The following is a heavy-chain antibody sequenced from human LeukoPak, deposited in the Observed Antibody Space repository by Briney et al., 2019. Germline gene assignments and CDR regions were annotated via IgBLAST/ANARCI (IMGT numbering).Heavy chain of an antibody. D-gene: IGHD2-2*01. Sequence: ASVKVSCKASGYTFTGYYMHWVRQAPGQGLEWMGWINPNSGGTNYAQKFQGRVTMTRDTSISTAYMELSRLRSDDTAVYYCAREREDIVVVPAANGDGGFDYWGQGTLVTVSS. CDR1: GYTFTGYY. J-gene: IGHJ4*02. V-gene: IGHV1-2*02. CDR2: INPNSGGT. CDR3: AREREDIVVVPAANGDGGFDY.